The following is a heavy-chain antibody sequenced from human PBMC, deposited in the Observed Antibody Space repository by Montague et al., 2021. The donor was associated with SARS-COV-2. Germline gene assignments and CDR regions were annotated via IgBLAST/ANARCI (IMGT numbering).Heavy chain of an antibody. CDR2: INHSGST. J-gene: IGHJ6*02. CDR3: ARGSGCSGGSCYYEWDPYYSYGMDI. Sequence: SETLSLTCAVYGGSFSGYYWSWIRQPPGKGLEWNWEINHSGSTNYNPSLKSRVTISVDTSKNQYSVKLSSLTAADTAVYYCARGSGCSGGSCYYEWDPYYSYGMDIWGQGTTVTVSS. D-gene: IGHD2-15*01. CDR1: GGSFSGYY. V-gene: IGHV4-34*01.